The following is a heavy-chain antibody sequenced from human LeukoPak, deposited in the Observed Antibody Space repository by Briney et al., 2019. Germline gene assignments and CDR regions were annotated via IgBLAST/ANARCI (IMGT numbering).Heavy chain of an antibody. J-gene: IGHJ4*02. CDR3: ARSPLTYGSGSYYDY. D-gene: IGHD3-10*01. CDR2: IYHSGST. Sequence: SSETLSLTCAVSGGSISSGGYSWSWIRQPPGKGLEWIGYIYHSGSTYYNPSLKSRVTISVDRSKNQFSPKLSSVTAADTAVYYCARSPLTYGSGSYYDYWGQGTLVTVSS. V-gene: IGHV4-30-2*01. CDR1: GGSISSGGYS.